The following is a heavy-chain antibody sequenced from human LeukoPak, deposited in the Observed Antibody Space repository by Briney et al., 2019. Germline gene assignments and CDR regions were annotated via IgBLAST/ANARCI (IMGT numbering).Heavy chain of an antibody. CDR2: ISAYNGNT. Sequence: GASVKVSCKASGYTFSTYGISWVRQAPGQGLEWMGWISAYNGNTNYIQKLQGRVTMTTDTSTSTAYIDLRSLRSDDTAVYYCARDRGYSSGWFAVDFDYWGQGTLVTVSS. CDR3: ARDRGYSSGWFAVDFDY. D-gene: IGHD6-19*01. CDR1: GYTFSTYG. J-gene: IGHJ4*02. V-gene: IGHV1-18*01.